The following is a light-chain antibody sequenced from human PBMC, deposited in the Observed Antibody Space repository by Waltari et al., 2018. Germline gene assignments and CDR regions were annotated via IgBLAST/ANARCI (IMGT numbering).Light chain of an antibody. CDR2: GSS. Sequence: EIVTTQSPATLSVSPGERATLSCRTSQSVNSNLAWYQQKPGQAPRRLVFGSSTRASGIPARFTGSGSGTDFTLTISSLQSEDFAVYYCQQYSTWPPWTFGQGTKVDIK. CDR1: QSVNSN. J-gene: IGKJ1*01. CDR3: QQYSTWPPWT. V-gene: IGKV3-15*01.